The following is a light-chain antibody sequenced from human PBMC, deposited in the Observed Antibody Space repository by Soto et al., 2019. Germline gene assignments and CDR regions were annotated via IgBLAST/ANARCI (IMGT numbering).Light chain of an antibody. CDR1: SSDVGGYNY. Sequence: QSALTQPAAVSGSPGQSITISCTGTSSDVGGYNYVSWYQQHPGKAPKLMIYEVINRPSGVSIRFSGSKSGNTASLTISGLQAEDEADYYCCSYTSSSTSFVFGTGTKSPS. CDR2: EVI. CDR3: CSYTSSSTSFV. V-gene: IGLV2-14*01. J-gene: IGLJ1*01.